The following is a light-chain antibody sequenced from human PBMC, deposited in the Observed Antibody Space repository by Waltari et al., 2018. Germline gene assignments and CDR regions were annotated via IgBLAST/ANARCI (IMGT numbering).Light chain of an antibody. V-gene: IGKV3-20*01. CDR2: GAS. J-gene: IGKJ5*01. CDR3: QQYGTSSS. CDR1: QSVGSNY. Sequence: EIVLTQSPGTLSLSPGERATLSCRASQSVGSNYLVWYQQKPGQAPRLLIYGASSSATGIPDRFTGSGSGTDFTLTISRLEPEDFAVYYCQQYGTSSSFGQGTRLEIK.